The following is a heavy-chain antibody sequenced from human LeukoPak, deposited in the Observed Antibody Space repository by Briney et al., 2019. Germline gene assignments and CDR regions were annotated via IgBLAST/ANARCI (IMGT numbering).Heavy chain of an antibody. J-gene: IGHJ6*03. Sequence: SETLSLTCTVSGGSISSYYWSWIRQPPGKGLEWIGYIYYSGSTNYNPSLKSRVTMSVDTSKNQFSLKLSSVTAADTAVYYCARGFGELYYYYYMDVWGKGTTVTVSS. CDR3: ARGFGELYYYYYMDV. CDR2: IYYSGST. D-gene: IGHD3-10*01. CDR1: GGSISSYY. V-gene: IGHV4-59*01.